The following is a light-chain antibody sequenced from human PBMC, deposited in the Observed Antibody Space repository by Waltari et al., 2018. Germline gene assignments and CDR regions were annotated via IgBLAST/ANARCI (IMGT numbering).Light chain of an antibody. Sequence: EIVLSQSPGTLSLSPGAIATLACRASHSISKYLVWYQQRLGQAPRLLTYDTYIRAPGIPDRFSGSGSGTDFTLTISRVEPEDVAVYYCLRYLRLPATFGQGTKVEIK. J-gene: IGKJ1*01. CDR1: HSISKY. CDR2: DTY. CDR3: LRYLRLPAT. V-gene: IGKV3-20*01.